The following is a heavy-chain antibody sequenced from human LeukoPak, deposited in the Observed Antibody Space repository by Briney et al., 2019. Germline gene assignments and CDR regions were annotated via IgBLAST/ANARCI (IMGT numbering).Heavy chain of an antibody. CDR1: GFTFSSYG. D-gene: IGHD3-9*01. Sequence: GGSLRLSCAASGFTFSSYGMHWVRQAPGKGLEWVAVIWYGGSNKYYADSVKGRFTISRDNSKNTLYLQMNSLRAEDTAVYYCARKGYDIFSDYYGMDVWGQGTTVTVSS. CDR3: ARKGYDIFSDYYGMDV. CDR2: IWYGGSNK. V-gene: IGHV3-33*08. J-gene: IGHJ6*02.